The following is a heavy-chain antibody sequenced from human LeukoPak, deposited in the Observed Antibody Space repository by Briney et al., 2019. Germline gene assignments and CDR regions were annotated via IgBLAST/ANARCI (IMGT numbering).Heavy chain of an antibody. V-gene: IGHV3-21*01. D-gene: IGHD6-6*01. Sequence: KAGGSLRLSCAASGFTLSSYSMSWVRQAPGKGLEWVSSISSSSSYIYYADSVKGRFTISRDNAKNSLSLQMNSLRAEDTAVYYCARDAFGSSSGYMDVWGKATTVTVSS. CDR2: ISSSSSYI. CDR3: ARDAFGSSSGYMDV. J-gene: IGHJ6*03. CDR1: GFTLSSYS.